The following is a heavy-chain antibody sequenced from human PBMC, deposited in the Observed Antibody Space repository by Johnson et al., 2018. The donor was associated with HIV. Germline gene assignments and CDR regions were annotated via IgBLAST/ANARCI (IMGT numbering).Heavy chain of an antibody. CDR2: INWNGGST. Sequence: VQLVESGGGLVQPGGSRRLSCAASGFTFSSYAMSWVRQAPGKGLEWVSGINWNGGSTGYADSVKGRFTISRDNAKNSLYLQMNSLRAEDTALYYCARDSVGARCAFDIWGQGTMVTVSS. CDR1: GFTFSSYA. CDR3: ARDSVGARCAFDI. D-gene: IGHD1-26*01. J-gene: IGHJ3*02. V-gene: IGHV3-20*04.